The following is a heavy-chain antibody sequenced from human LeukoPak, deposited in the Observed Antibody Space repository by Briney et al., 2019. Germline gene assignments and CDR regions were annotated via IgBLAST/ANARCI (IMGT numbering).Heavy chain of an antibody. D-gene: IGHD5-18*01. CDR1: GGSISSYY. J-gene: IGHJ4*02. CDR2: IYYSGST. Sequence: SETLSLTCTVSGGSISSYYWSWTRQPPGKGLEWIGYIYYSGSTNYNPSLKSRVTISVDTSKNQFSLKLSSVTAADTAVYYCARVDTAMGGYFDYWGQGTLVTVSS. CDR3: ARVDTAMGGYFDY. V-gene: IGHV4-59*01.